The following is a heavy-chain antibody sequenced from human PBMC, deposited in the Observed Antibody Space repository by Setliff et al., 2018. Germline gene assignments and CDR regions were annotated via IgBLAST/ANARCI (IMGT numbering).Heavy chain of an antibody. D-gene: IGHD2-15*01. CDR3: ARRLPYFGMDV. CDR1: GFTFTDYT. V-gene: IGHV3-21*01. Sequence: GGSLRLSCAASGFTFTDYTMDWVRQAPGKGLEWISSVSTSGSYIYYADSVKGRFTISRDNAQKSLFLQMTSLRADDTAVYYCARRLPYFGMDVWGQGTTVTVSS. J-gene: IGHJ6*02. CDR2: VSTSGSYI.